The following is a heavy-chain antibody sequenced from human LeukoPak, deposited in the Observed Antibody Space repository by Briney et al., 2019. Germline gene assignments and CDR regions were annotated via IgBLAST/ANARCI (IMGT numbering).Heavy chain of an antibody. V-gene: IGHV3-7*01. J-gene: IGHJ4*02. Sequence: GGSLRLSCVASGFTFSSYWMSWVRQAPGKGLEWVANIKLDGSGKYYVDSVKGRFTISRDNAKNSLYLQMNSLRAEDTAVYYCARGFDDYIWGSYQDYWGQGTLVTVSS. CDR2: IKLDGSGK. CDR1: GFTFSSYW. CDR3: ARGFDDYIWGSYQDY. D-gene: IGHD3-16*02.